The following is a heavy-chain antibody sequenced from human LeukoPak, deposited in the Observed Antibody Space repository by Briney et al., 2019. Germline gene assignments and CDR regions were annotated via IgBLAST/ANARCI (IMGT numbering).Heavy chain of an antibody. Sequence: ASVKVSCKATGYTFTAYYLHWVRQAPGQGLEWMGRINPNSGGTNYAQKFQGRVTMTRDTSITTAYMELSRLGSDDTAVYYCARHPGKVTNDWYFDLWGRGTLVTVSS. CDR2: INPNSGGT. CDR1: GYTFTAYY. V-gene: IGHV1-2*06. D-gene: IGHD4-23*01. CDR3: ARHPGKVTNDWYFDL. J-gene: IGHJ2*01.